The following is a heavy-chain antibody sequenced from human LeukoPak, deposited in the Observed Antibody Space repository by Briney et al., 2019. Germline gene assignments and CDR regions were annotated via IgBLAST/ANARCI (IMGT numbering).Heavy chain of an antibody. CDR3: AKSLRYFDWLLYPNAFDI. V-gene: IGHV3-30*02. CDR1: GFTFSSYG. J-gene: IGHJ3*02. Sequence: GGSLRLSCAASGFTFSSYGMHWVRQAPGKGLEWVAFIRYDGSNKYYADSVKGRFTISRDNSKNTLYLQMNSLRAEDTAVYYCAKSLRYFDWLLYPNAFDIWGQGTMVTVSS. D-gene: IGHD3-9*01. CDR2: IRYDGSNK.